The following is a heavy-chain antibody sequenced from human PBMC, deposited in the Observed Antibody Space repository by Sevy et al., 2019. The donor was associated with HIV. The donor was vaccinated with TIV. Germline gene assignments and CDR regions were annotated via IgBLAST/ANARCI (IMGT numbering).Heavy chain of an antibody. CDR1: GFTFGDYA. J-gene: IGHJ3*02. V-gene: IGHV3-49*03. Sequence: GGSLRLSCTASGFTFGDYAMSWFRQAPGKGLEWVGFIRSKAYGGTTEYAASAKGRFTISRDDSKSIAYLQMNSLKTEDTAVYYCTGDNRSYYYGSGSSTYDAFDIWGQGTMVTVSS. CDR3: TGDNRSYYYGSGSSTYDAFDI. CDR2: IRSKAYGGTT. D-gene: IGHD3-10*01.